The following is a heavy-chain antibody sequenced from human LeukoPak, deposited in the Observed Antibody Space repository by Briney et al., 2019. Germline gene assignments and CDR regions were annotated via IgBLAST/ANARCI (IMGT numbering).Heavy chain of an antibody. D-gene: IGHD3-3*01. CDR2: IYTTGST. V-gene: IGHV4-4*09. J-gene: IGHJ4*02. CDR1: GGSFSTYY. CDR3: ARERYDFWSFDL. Sequence: SETLSLTCTVSGGSFSTYYWSWIRQPPGKGLEGIGYIYTTGSTSYNPSLKSRVTISVDTSKRQFSLKLSSVTAADTAMYFCARERYDFWSFDLWGPGALVTVSS.